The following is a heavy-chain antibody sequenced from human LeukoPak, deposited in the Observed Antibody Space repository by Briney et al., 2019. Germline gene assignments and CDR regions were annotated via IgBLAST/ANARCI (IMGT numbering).Heavy chain of an antibody. D-gene: IGHD6-19*01. CDR3: ARISGWSQFDY. V-gene: IGHV3-33*01. CDR2: IWYDGSKE. Sequence: GGSLRLSCAASGFTFSSNGMNWVRQAPGKGLEWVAIIWYDGSKEYYVDSVKGRFTISRDNSKNMVYLEMNGLRAEDTAVYYCARISGWSQFDYWGQGSLVTVSS. J-gene: IGHJ4*02. CDR1: GFTFSSNG.